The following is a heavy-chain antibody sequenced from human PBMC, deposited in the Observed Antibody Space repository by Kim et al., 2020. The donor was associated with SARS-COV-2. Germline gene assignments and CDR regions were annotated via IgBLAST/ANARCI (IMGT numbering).Heavy chain of an antibody. D-gene: IGHD6-6*01. CDR1: GFTFDDYG. V-gene: IGHV3-20*01. Sequence: GGSLRLSCAASGFTFDDYGMSWVRQAPGKGLEWVSGIKWNGGSTCYADSVKGRFTISRDNAKNSLYLQMNSLRVEDTALYHCAREGVAAPLKLSDYYYYMYVWGKRTTVTVSS. CDR3: AREGVAAPLKLSDYYYYMYV. J-gene: IGHJ6*03. CDR2: IKWNGGST.